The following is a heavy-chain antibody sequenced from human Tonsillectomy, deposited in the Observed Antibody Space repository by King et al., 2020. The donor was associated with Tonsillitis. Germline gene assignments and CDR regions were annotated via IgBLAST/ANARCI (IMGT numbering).Heavy chain of an antibody. CDR1: GFTFTNYG. D-gene: IGHD1/OR15-1a*01. Sequence: VQLVESGGGVVQPGGSLRLSCAASGFTFTNYGMHWVRQAPGKGLEWGTFINYDGSDKFYSGSVKGRFAISRDNSKNTLYLQMNSLRAEDTAVYYCGSEPKGAEEQYALDIWGQGTMVTVSS. CDR3: GSEPKGAEEQYALDI. J-gene: IGHJ3*02. V-gene: IGHV3-30*02. CDR2: INYDGSDK.